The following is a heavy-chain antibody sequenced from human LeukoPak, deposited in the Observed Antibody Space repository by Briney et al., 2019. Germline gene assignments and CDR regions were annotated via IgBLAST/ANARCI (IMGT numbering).Heavy chain of an antibody. J-gene: IGHJ4*02. Sequence: PGGSLRLTCAASGFSVTTNYMSWVRQAPGKGLEWISALGARGDTFYADSVKGRFTISRDNSNNAAHLQMNSLRPDDTAIYYCAKRGPGPVAGSYDYWGQGTLVTVSS. V-gene: IGHV3-53*01. CDR2: LGARGDT. D-gene: IGHD6-19*01. CDR1: GFSVTTNY. CDR3: AKRGPGPVAGSYDY.